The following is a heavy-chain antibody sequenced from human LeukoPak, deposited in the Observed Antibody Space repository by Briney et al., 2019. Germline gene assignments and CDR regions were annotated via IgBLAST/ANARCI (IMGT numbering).Heavy chain of an antibody. V-gene: IGHV3-23*01. CDR3: AKVGVATFDY. D-gene: IGHD6-19*01. CDR2: ISSNGGST. J-gene: IGHJ4*02. Sequence: PGGSLRLSCAASGFTVSSNYMSWVRQAPGKGLEWVSAISSNGGSTYYADSVKGRFTISRDNSKNTLFLQMNSLRAEDTAVYYCAKVGVATFDYWGQGTLVTVSS. CDR1: GFTVSSNY.